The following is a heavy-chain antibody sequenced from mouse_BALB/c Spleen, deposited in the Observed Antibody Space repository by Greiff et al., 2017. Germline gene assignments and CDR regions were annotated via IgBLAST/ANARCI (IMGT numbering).Heavy chain of an antibody. Sequence: QVQLQQSGPGLVQPSQSLSITCTVSGFSLTSYGVHWVRQSPGKGLEWLGVIWSGGSTDYNAAFISRLSISKDNSKSQVFFKMNSLQANDTAIYYCARNGHYYGLYAMDYWGQGTSVTVSS. V-gene: IGHV2-2*02. D-gene: IGHD1-2*01. CDR2: IWSGGST. CDR3: ARNGHYYGLYAMDY. CDR1: GFSLTSYG. J-gene: IGHJ4*01.